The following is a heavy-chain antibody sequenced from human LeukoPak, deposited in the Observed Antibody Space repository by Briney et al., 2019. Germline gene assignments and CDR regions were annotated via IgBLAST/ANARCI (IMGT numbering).Heavy chain of an antibody. Sequence: SETLSLTCTVSGDSISSSSHYWGWIRQPPGKGLEWIWSIYYSGSTYYNPSLKSRVTISVDTSKNQFSLKLRSVTAADTAVYYCARHPCSGGSCPLDYYYYYGMDVWGQGTTVTVSS. J-gene: IGHJ6*02. D-gene: IGHD2-15*01. CDR3: ARHPCSGGSCPLDYYYYYGMDV. V-gene: IGHV4-39*01. CDR2: IYYSGST. CDR1: GDSISSSSHY.